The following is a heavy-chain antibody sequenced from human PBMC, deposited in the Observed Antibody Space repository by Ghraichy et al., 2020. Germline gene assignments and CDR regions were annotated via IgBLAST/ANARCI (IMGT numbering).Heavy chain of an antibody. CDR3: ARVGDGYNLVFDY. V-gene: IGHV3-21*01. CDR2: IRSSSSYI. J-gene: IGHJ4*02. CDR1: GFTFSSYS. D-gene: IGHD5-24*01. Sequence: GGSLRLSCAASGFTFSSYSMNWVRQAPGKGLEWVSSIRSSSSYIYYADSVKGRFTLSRDNAKNSLYLQMNSLRAEDTAVYYCARVGDGYNLVFDYWGQGTLVTVSS.